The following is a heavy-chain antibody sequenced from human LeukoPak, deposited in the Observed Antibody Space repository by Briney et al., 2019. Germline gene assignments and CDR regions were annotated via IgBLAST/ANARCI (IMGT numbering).Heavy chain of an antibody. CDR1: GFTFGSYS. J-gene: IGHJ4*02. D-gene: IGHD4-17*01. CDR3: AKGLDDYGDYAGY. CDR2: ITTTSSTV. Sequence: GGSLRLSCAASGFTFGSYSMNWVRQAPGKGLEWISYITTTSSTVYCADSVKGRFTISRDNSKNTLYLQMNSLRAEDTAVYYCAKGLDDYGDYAGYWGQGTLVTVSS. V-gene: IGHV3-48*01.